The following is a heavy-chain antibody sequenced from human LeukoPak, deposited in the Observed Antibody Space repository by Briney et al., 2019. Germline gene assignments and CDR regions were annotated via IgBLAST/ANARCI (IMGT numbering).Heavy chain of an antibody. J-gene: IGHJ5*02. Sequence: SETLSLTCAVYGGSLNGHYWSWIRQPPGKGLEWIGEGSESGGTKFNPSLKSRVTISADTYKNQFSLKLNSVTAADTAVYYCAKNGQSGFSFDPWGQGTLGTVSS. CDR1: GGSLNGHY. CDR3: AKNGQSGFSFDP. V-gene: IGHV4-34*01. D-gene: IGHD3-3*01. CDR2: GSESGGT.